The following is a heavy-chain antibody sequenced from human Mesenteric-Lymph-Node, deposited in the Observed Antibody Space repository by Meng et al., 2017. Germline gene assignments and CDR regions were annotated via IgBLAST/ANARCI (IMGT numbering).Heavy chain of an antibody. CDR3: ARVGAYCGGDCYHPR. D-gene: IGHD2-21*02. V-gene: IGHV4-34*01. CDR2: INHSGST. J-gene: IGHJ4*02. Sequence: LKTGGGARLRTSESRTVIGAVYGGCFSGYYWSWIRQPPGKGLEWIGEINHSGSTNYNPSLKSRVTISVDESKNQFSLRLSSVTAADTAVYYCARVGAYCGGDCYHPRWGQGTLVTVSS. CDR1: GGCFSGYY.